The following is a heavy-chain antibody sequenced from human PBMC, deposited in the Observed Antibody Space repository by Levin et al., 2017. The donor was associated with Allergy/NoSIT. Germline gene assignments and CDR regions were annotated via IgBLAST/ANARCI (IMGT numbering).Heavy chain of an antibody. CDR2: INHSGST. D-gene: IGHD3-16*02. CDR3: ARVFLDYDYIWGSYRARTFDY. Sequence: SETLSLTCAVYGGSFSGYYWSWIRQPPGKGLEWIGEINHSGSTNYNPSLKSRVTISVDTSKNQFSLKLSSVTAADTAVYYCARVFLDYDYIWGSYRARTFDYWGQGTLVTVSS. J-gene: IGHJ4*02. V-gene: IGHV4-34*01. CDR1: GGSFSGYY.